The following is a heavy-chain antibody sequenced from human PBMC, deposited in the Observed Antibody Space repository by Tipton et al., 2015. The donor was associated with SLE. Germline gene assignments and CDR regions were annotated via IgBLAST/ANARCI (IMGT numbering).Heavy chain of an antibody. CDR2: IYYSGST. J-gene: IGHJ6*03. D-gene: IGHD1-26*01. CDR3: ARVGYSGTSPYYYYYMDV. CDR1: GDSISSGNYY. V-gene: IGHV4-61*01. Sequence: TLSLTCTVSGDSISSGNYYWSWIRQPPRGGLEWIGYIYYSGSTNYNPSLKSRVTTSVDTSKNQFSLNLSSVTAADTAIYYCARVGYSGTSPYYYYYMDVWGKGTTVTVSS.